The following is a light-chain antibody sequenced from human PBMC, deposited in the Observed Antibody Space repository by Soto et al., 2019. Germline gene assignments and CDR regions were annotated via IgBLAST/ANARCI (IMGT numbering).Light chain of an antibody. CDR2: DVS. V-gene: IGLV2-14*01. CDR3: SSYAGSSTLVV. Sequence: QSALTQPASVSGSTGESITISCTGTRSDIGAYNFVSWYQQHPGKAPKLMIYDVSIRPSGVSHRFSGSKSGNTASLTISGLQAEDEADYYCSSYAGSSTLVVFGGGTKLTV. CDR1: RSDIGAYNF. J-gene: IGLJ2*01.